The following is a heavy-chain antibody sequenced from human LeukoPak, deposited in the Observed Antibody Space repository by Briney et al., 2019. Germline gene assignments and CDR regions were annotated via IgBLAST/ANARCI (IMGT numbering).Heavy chain of an antibody. Sequence: GGSLRLSCAASGFTFSSYAMRWVRQAPGKGLEWVSAISGSGGSTYYADSVKGRFTISRDNSKNTLYLQMNSLRAEDTAVYYCAKDLVVVAATPGNYFDYWGQGTLVTVSS. CDR1: GFTFSSYA. CDR2: ISGSGGST. V-gene: IGHV3-23*01. J-gene: IGHJ4*02. D-gene: IGHD2-15*01. CDR3: AKDLVVVAATPGNYFDY.